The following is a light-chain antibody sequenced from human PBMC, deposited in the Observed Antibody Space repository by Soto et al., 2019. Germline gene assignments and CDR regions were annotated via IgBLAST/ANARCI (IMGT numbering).Light chain of an antibody. CDR3: SSYTNSRNRV. CDR1: SSDVGGYNY. V-gene: IGLV2-14*01. CDR2: EVS. Sequence: QSALTQPASVSGSPGKSITISCTGTSSDVGGYNYVSWYQQHPGKAPKLMIYEVSNRPSGVSNRFSGSKSGNTASLTISGIQAEDGDDYYCSSYTNSRNRVFGGEHKLTVL. J-gene: IGLJ3*02.